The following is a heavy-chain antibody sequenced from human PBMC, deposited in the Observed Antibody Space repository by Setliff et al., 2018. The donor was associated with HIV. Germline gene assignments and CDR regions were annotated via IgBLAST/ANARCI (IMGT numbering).Heavy chain of an antibody. CDR3: ARDLAY. CDR2: TPISGTDA. J-gene: IGHJ4*02. Sequence: QPGGSLRLSCEASGFTLINYGMLWVRQAPGKGLEWVSCTPISGTDAYYADSVKGRFTISRDNAQNSLYLQMSSLKVEDTAVYYCARDLAYWGQGTLVTVAS. CDR1: GFTLINYG. V-gene: IGHV3-48*03.